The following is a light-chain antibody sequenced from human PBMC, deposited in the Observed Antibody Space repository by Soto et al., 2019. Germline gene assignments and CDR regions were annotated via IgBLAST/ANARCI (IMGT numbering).Light chain of an antibody. CDR2: EVS. CDR1: SSDVGVYNF. CDR3: SSYTTTSTPFV. Sequence: QSALAQPASVSGSPGQSITISCTGTSSDVGVYNFVSWYQQHPGKAPKLMIYEVSKRPSGVSNRFSGSKSGNTASLTISGLQAEDESDYYCSSYTTTSTPFVFGTG. V-gene: IGLV2-14*01. J-gene: IGLJ1*01.